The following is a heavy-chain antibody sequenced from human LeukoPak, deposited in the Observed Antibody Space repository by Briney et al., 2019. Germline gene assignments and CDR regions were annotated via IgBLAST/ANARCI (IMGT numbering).Heavy chain of an antibody. CDR1: GFTFSSYG. Sequence: GGSLRLSCAASGFTFSSYGMHWVRQAPGKGLEWVAVISYDGSNKYYADSVKGRFTISRDNSKNTPYLQMNSLRAEDTAVYYCAKDQHHYDFWSGFDYWGQGTLVTVSS. D-gene: IGHD3-3*01. CDR3: AKDQHHYDFWSGFDY. CDR2: ISYDGSNK. J-gene: IGHJ4*02. V-gene: IGHV3-30*18.